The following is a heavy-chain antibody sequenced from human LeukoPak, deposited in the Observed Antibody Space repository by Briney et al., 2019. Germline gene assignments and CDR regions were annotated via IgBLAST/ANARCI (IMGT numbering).Heavy chain of an antibody. Sequence: SETLSLTCAVYGGSFSGYYWSWIRQPPGKGLEWIGEINHSGSTNYNPSLKSRVTISVDTSKNQFSLKLSSVTAADTAVYYCARSSMVTIFDYWGQGTLVTVSS. CDR2: INHSGST. CDR1: GGSFSGYY. D-gene: IGHD5-18*01. CDR3: ARSSMVTIFDY. J-gene: IGHJ4*02. V-gene: IGHV4-34*01.